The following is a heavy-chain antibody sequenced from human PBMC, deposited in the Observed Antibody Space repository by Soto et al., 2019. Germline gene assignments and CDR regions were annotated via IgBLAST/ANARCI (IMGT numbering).Heavy chain of an antibody. J-gene: IGHJ6*03. CDR2: INHSGST. V-gene: IGHV4-34*01. CDR3: ARVVVVVPAAILVTEYYYYYYMDV. Sequence: PSETLSLTCAVYGGSFSGYYWSWIRQPPGKGLEWIGEINHSGSTNYNPSLKSRVTISVDTSKNQFSLKLSSVTAADTAVYYCARVVVVVPAAILVTEYYYYYYMDVWGKGTTVTVSS. CDR1: GGSFSGYY. D-gene: IGHD2-2*02.